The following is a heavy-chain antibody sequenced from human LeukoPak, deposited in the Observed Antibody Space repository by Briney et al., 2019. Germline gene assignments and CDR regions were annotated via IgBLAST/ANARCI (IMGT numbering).Heavy chain of an antibody. CDR2: IYSGNNT. CDR3: AKSGRDYYDSSEKVY. V-gene: IGHV3-66*01. D-gene: IGHD3-22*01. Sequence: GGSLRLSCTASGYTVSSNYMSWVRQAPGKGLEWVSVIYSGNNTYYADSVKGRFTISRDNSKNTLYLQMNSLRAEDTAVYYCAKSGRDYYDSSEKVYWGQGTLVTVSS. CDR1: GYTVSSNY. J-gene: IGHJ4*02.